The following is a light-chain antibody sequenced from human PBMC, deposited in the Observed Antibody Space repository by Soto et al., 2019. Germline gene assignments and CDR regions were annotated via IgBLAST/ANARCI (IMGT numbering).Light chain of an antibody. CDR2: GAS. Sequence: DIVLTQSPGILSLSPGERATLSCRASQSVSNNYLAWYQQKPGQCPRLLTYGASSRATGIPDRFSGSGSGTDFTLTISRLEPEDFAMYYGQQYGSSSGWTVGQGTKVDIK. V-gene: IGKV3-20*01. CDR3: QQYGSSSGWT. CDR1: QSVSNNY. J-gene: IGKJ1*01.